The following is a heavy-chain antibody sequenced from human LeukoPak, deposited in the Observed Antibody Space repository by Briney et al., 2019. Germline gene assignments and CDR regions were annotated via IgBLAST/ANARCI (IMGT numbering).Heavy chain of an antibody. Sequence: ASVKVSFKASGYTFTTYAMYWVRQAPGQRLEWMGWINAGNGNTKYSQKFQGRVTITRDTSASTAYMELSSLRSEDTAVYYCARGSCSGGSCYCDYWGQGTLVTVSS. J-gene: IGHJ4*02. CDR1: GYTFTTYA. CDR2: INAGNGNT. CDR3: ARGSCSGGSCYCDY. V-gene: IGHV1-3*01. D-gene: IGHD2-15*01.